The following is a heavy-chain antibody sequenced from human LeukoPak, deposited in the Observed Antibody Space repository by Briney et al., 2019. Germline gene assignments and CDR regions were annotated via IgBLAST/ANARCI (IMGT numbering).Heavy chain of an antibody. D-gene: IGHD6-19*01. CDR1: GFTFDDYA. V-gene: IGHV3-9*03. J-gene: IGHJ4*02. Sequence: GGSLRLSCAASGFTFDDYATHWVRQAPGKGLEWVSGISWSSGSIGYADSVKGRFTVSRDNAKNSLYLQMNSLRAEDMALYYCAKGPSSSGWTYFDYWGQGTLVTVSS. CDR3: AKGPSSSGWTYFDY. CDR2: ISWSSGSI.